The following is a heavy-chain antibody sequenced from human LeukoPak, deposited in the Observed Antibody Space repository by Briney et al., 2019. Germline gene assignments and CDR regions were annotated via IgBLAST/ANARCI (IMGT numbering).Heavy chain of an antibody. V-gene: IGHV3-23*01. J-gene: IGHJ4*02. Sequence: GGSLRLSCAASGFTFSSYAMSWVRQAPGKGLEWVSAISGSGGSTYYADSVKGRFTISRDNSKNTLYLQMNSLRAEDTAVYYCAKSRYYDSSGYKDYWGQGTLVTVSS. CDR3: AKSRYYDSSGYKDY. D-gene: IGHD3-22*01. CDR1: GFTFSSYA. CDR2: ISGSGGST.